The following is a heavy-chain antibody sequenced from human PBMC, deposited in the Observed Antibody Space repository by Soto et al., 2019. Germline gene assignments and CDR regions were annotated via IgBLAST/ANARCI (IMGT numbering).Heavy chain of an antibody. J-gene: IGHJ5*02. Sequence: PSQTLSLTCAISGDSVSSNSAAWNWIRQSPSRGLEWLGRTYYRSKWYNDYAVSMKSRITINPDTSKNQFSLQLNSVTPEDTAVYYCALSSGWDNWFDPWGQGTLVTVPQ. D-gene: IGHD6-19*01. V-gene: IGHV6-1*01. CDR3: ALSSGWDNWFDP. CDR1: GDSVSSNSAA. CDR2: TYYRSKWYN.